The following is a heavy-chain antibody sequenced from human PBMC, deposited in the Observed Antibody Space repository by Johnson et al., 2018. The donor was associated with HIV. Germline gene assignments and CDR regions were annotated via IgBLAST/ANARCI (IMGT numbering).Heavy chain of an antibody. CDR2: ISYDGSNK. Sequence: MQLVESGGGLVKPGGSLRLSCEASGFRFSDHYMSWIRQAPGKGLEWVAIISYDGSNKYYADSVKGQFTISRDNSKNTLYLQMNSLRAEDTALYYCARRWELHSKAFDIWGQGKMVTVSS. D-gene: IGHD1-26*01. V-gene: IGHV3-30-3*01. CDR3: ARRWELHSKAFDI. CDR1: GFRFSDHY. J-gene: IGHJ3*02.